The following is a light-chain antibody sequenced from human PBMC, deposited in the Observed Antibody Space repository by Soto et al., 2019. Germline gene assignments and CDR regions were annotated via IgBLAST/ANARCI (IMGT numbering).Light chain of an antibody. CDR2: DAS. CDR3: QQYHRCSLT. CDR1: QTISFS. J-gene: IGKJ1*01. Sequence: DIQMTQSPSTLSASVGDRVTITCRASQTISFSLAWYQQKPGKAPKLLIYDASTLHSGVPSRFSGSESGTEFTLTISGLQSEDFANYYCQQYHRCSLTFGQGTKVEI. V-gene: IGKV1-5*01.